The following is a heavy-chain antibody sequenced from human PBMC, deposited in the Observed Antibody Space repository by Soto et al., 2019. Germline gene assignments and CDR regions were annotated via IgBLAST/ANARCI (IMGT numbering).Heavy chain of an antibody. CDR3: AKLSCTSSTCYFPGLFDN. D-gene: IGHD2-2*01. Sequence: PSETLSLTCTVSGDSISGGASFWSWIRQPPGKGLEWIANVYYSGSSYYNPYLKSRLTISVDTTKNQFYLQLKSMTAADTAVYYCAKLSCTSSTCYFPGLFDNCGQATLVTVXS. V-gene: IGHV4-31*03. CDR1: GDSISGGASF. J-gene: IGHJ5*02. CDR2: VYYSGSS.